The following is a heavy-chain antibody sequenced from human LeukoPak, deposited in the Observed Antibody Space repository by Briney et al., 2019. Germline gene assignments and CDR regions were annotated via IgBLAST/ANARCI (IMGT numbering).Heavy chain of an antibody. Sequence: GASVKVSCKASGYTFNSYGISWLRQAPGQALEWVGWISAYNGHTDYAQKLQGRVIMTTDTSATTAYVELRSLRSDDTAVYYCARDPVALSGRSFDYWGQGTLVTVSS. V-gene: IGHV1-18*01. CDR2: ISAYNGHT. D-gene: IGHD6-19*01. J-gene: IGHJ4*02. CDR3: ARDPVALSGRSFDY. CDR1: GYTFNSYG.